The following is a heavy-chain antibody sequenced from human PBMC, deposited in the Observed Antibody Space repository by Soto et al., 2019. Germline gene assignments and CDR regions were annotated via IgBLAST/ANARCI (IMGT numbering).Heavy chain of an antibody. CDR2: MSHSGTT. CDR3: GRVYCSTTSCFINGMDF. Sequence: SETLSLTCAVTGYSIGSGYNWGWVRQPPGKGLEWIGSMSHSGTTYYNPSLQSRVTISADTSKNHFSLTLTPVTAADTAVYFCGRVYCSTTSCFINGMDFWGQGTTVTVSS. CDR1: GYSIGSGYN. D-gene: IGHD2-2*01. V-gene: IGHV4-38-2*01. J-gene: IGHJ6*02.